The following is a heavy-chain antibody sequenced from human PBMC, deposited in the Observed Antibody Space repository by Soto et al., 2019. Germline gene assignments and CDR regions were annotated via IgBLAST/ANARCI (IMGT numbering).Heavy chain of an antibody. CDR2: ISYDGSNK. Sequence: QVQLVESGGGVVQPGRSLRLSCAASGFTFSSYGMHWVRQAPGKGLEWVAVISYDGSNKYYADSMKGRLTISRDNSKNXLXXQMNSLRGEDTAVYYCAKDNGSGCDWLRVGDASDIWGQGTMVTVSS. J-gene: IGHJ3*02. D-gene: IGHD5-12*01. V-gene: IGHV3-30*18. CDR1: GFTFSSYG. CDR3: AKDNGSGCDWLRVGDASDI.